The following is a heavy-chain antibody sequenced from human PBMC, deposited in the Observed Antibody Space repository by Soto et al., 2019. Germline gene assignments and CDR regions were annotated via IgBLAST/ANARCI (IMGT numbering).Heavy chain of an antibody. Sequence: GGSLRLSCAASGLTFSSYGMHWVRQAPGKGLEWVAVIWYDGSNKYYADSVKGRFTISRDNSKNTLYLQMNSLRAEDTAVYYCARDSMETYYYGSGSRRNYYGMDVWGQGTTVTVSS. CDR1: GLTFSSYG. CDR3: ARDSMETYYYGSGSRRNYYGMDV. CDR2: IWYDGSNK. V-gene: IGHV3-33*01. J-gene: IGHJ6*02. D-gene: IGHD3-10*01.